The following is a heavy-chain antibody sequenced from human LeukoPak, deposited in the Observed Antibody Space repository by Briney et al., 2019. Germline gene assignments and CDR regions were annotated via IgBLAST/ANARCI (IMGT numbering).Heavy chain of an antibody. CDR1: GVSISSDY. D-gene: IGHD5-24*01. CDR3: ARGLHAVDY. Sequence: PSETLSLTCTVSGVSISSDYWSWIRQPPGKGLEWIGYMYYSGSSNYNPSLKSRVTISLDTSKNQFSLKLSSVTAADTAVYYCARGLHAVDYWGQGTLVTVSS. J-gene: IGHJ4*02. V-gene: IGHV4-59*01. CDR2: MYYSGSS.